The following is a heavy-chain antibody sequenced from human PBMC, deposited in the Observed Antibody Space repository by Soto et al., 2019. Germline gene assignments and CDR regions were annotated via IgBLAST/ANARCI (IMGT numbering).Heavy chain of an antibody. Sequence: QLQLRESGPGLVKPSETLSLTCTVSGDSITSNYHWGWIRQPPGKGLEWIGSIYHSGNTYHNPSLKSRVTISVDTSKNHLSLNLRSVTAADTAVYYCARHRGPTGPNYWGQGTLVTVSS. CDR3: ARHRGPTGPNY. CDR2: IYHSGNT. J-gene: IGHJ4*02. V-gene: IGHV4-39*01. CDR1: GDSITSNYH. D-gene: IGHD3-10*01.